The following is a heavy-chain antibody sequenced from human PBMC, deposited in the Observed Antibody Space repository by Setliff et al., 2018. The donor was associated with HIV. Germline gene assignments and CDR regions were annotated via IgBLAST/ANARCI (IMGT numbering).Heavy chain of an antibody. CDR1: GFIFSSYE. J-gene: IGHJ3*02. CDR3: AKPDAGPVSTIAATGKNALNI. D-gene: IGHD6-13*01. V-gene: IGHV3-NL1*01. CDR2: ITSYGSST. Sequence: PGGSLRLSCAASGFIFSSYEMNWVRQAPGKGLEWVSYITSYGSSTYYADSEKGRFTISRDNSNDTLFLQMYSLSAEDTAVYYCAKPDAGPVSTIAATGKNALNIWGQGTRVTVSS.